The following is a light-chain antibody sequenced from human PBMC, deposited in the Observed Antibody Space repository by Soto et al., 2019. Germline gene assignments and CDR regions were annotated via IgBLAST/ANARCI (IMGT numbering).Light chain of an antibody. Sequence: AIQLTQSPSSLSASVGDRVTISCRASQGIGSSLAWYQQKLGQGPKLLIYDASSLQSGVPSRFSASGSGTHFTLTISSLQPEDFATYYCHQFYSYPQTFGQGTRLEIK. CDR3: HQFYSYPQT. V-gene: IGKV1-13*02. J-gene: IGKJ5*01. CDR2: DAS. CDR1: QGIGSS.